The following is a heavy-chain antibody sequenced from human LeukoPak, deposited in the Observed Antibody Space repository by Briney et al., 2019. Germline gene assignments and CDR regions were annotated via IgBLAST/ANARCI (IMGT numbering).Heavy chain of an antibody. V-gene: IGHV1-69*13. J-gene: IGHJ3*02. D-gene: IGHD2-2*01. CDR3: ARGGIVVVPAAAIFNDAFDI. CDR1: GGTFSSYA. Sequence: SVKVSCKASGGTFSSYAISWVRQAPGQGLEWMGGIIPIFGTANYEQKFQGRVTITADDSTSTSYMELSSLGSEDTAVYYCARGGIVVVPAAAIFNDAFDIWGKGTRVTVSS. CDR2: IIPIFGTA.